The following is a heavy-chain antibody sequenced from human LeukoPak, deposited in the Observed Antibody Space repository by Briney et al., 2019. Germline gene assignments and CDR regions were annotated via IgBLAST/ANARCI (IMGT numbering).Heavy chain of an antibody. V-gene: IGHV3-21*04. CDR1: GFTFSSYS. CDR2: ISSSSSYI. CDR3: AKDPDFGFGSPDNKIFDY. J-gene: IGHJ4*02. Sequence: AGGSLRLSCAASGFTFSSYSMNWVRQAPGKGLEWVSSISSSSSYIYYADSVKGRFTISRDNAKNSLYLQMNSLRAEDTAVYYCAKDPDFGFGSPDNKIFDYWGQGTLVTVSS. D-gene: IGHD3-10*01.